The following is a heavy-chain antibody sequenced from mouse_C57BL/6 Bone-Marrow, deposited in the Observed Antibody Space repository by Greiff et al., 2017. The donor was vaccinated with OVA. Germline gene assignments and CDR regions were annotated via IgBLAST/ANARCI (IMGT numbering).Heavy chain of an antibody. CDR2: ISYSGST. CDR3: ARSPITAVVAWYFDV. J-gene: IGHJ1*03. D-gene: IGHD1-1*01. Sequence: VQLQQSGPGLAKPSQTLSLSCSVTGYSITSDYWNWIRKFPGNKLEYMGYISYSGSTYYNPSLNSRISITRDTSKNQYYLQLNSVTTEDTATYYCARSPITAVVAWYFDVWGTGTTVTVAS. V-gene: IGHV3-8*01. CDR1: GYSITSDY.